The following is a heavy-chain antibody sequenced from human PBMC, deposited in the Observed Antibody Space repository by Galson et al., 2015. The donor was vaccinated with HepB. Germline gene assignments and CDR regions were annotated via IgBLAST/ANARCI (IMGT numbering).Heavy chain of an antibody. V-gene: IGHV1-69*10. CDR3: ARQIYGSGSSQVGYGMDV. J-gene: IGHJ6*02. CDR2: IIPIFGIA. CDR1: GGTFSSYA. Sequence: QSGAEMKKPGASVKVSCKASGGTFSSYAISWVRQAPGQGLEWMGGIIPIFGIANYAQKFQGRVTITADKSTSTAYMELSSLRSEDTAVYYCARQIYGSGSSQVGYGMDVWGQGTTVTVSS. D-gene: IGHD3-10*01.